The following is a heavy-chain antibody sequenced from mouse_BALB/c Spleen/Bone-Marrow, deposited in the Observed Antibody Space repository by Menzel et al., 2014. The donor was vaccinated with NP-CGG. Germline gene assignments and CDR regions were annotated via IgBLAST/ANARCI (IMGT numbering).Heavy chain of an antibody. CDR3: ASSDYGD. CDR2: ILPGSGST. CDR1: GYTFSSYW. J-gene: IGHJ2*01. Sequence: VKLMESGAELMKPGASVKISCKATGYTFSSYWIEWVKQRPGHGLEWIGEILPGSGSTNYNEKFKGKATFTADTSSNTAYMQLSSLTSEDSAVYSCASSDYGDWGQGTTLTVSS. D-gene: IGHD1-1*01. V-gene: IGHV1-9*01.